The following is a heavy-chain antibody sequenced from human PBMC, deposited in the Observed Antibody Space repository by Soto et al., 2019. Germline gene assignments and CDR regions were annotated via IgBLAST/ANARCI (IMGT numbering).Heavy chain of an antibody. V-gene: IGHV4-30-4*01. J-gene: IGHJ4*02. CDR3: ARESQGSWLGAHLSY. CDR2: IYYSGST. D-gene: IGHD3-10*01. Sequence: QVQLQESGPGLVKPSQTLSLTCTVSGGSISSGEYYWSWIRQPPGKGLEWIGYIYYSGSTYYNPSLKSRVTISVDTSKNQFSLKLSSVTAADTAVYYCARESQGSWLGAHLSYWGQGTLVTVSS. CDR1: GGSISSGEYY.